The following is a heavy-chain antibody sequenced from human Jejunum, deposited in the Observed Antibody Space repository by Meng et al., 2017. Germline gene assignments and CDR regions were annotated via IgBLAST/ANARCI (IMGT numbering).Heavy chain of an antibody. J-gene: IGHJ4*02. Sequence: QMQLHESGPRLARPSSPLSLICTVVGGSVSRAGYQWGWIRQPPGKGLEWIGYASTNYNPSLKSRVTISLDTSRNQFSLSLSSVTAADTAVYYCARDHMGSLDYWGQGILVTVSS. CDR1: GGSVSRAGYQ. CDR3: ARDHMGSLDY. CDR2: AST. D-gene: IGHD1-26*01. V-gene: IGHV4-61*08.